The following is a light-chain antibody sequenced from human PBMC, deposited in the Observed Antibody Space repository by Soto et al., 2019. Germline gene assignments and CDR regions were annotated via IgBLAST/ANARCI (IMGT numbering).Light chain of an antibody. Sequence: ISVTQSPGTLSLSPGEIATLSCIASQSVSSSYLAWYQQKPGQAPRLLMYGASSRATGIPDRFSGSGSGTDFTLTISRLEPEDFAVYYCQQYGSSPQTFGQGTKVDI. J-gene: IGKJ1*01. CDR3: QQYGSSPQT. V-gene: IGKV3-20*01. CDR2: GAS. CDR1: QSVSSSY.